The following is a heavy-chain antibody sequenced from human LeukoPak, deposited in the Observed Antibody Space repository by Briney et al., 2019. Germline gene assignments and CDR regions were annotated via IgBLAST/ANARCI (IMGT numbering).Heavy chain of an antibody. CDR2: IYYSGST. V-gene: IGHV4-61*01. CDR1: GYSISSGYY. J-gene: IGHJ4*02. Sequence: SETLSLTCTVSGYSISSGYYWSWIRQPPGKGLEWVGYIYYSGSTNYNPSLKSRVTISVDTSKNQFSLKLSSVTAADTAVYYCARTAAGTFDYWGQGTLVTVSS. CDR3: ARTAAGTFDY. D-gene: IGHD6-13*01.